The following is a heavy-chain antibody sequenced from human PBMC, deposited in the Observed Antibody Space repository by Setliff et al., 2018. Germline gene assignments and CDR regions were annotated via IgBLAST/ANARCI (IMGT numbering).Heavy chain of an antibody. CDR3: ASAGYSGSWFPFDAFHI. CDR1: GFTFSTHS. CDR2: ISRSSTYI. J-gene: IGHJ3*02. V-gene: IGHV3-21*01. Sequence: PGGSLRLSCAASGFTFSTHSMNWVRQAPGKGLEWVSSISRSSTYIYYADSMKGRFTISRDNAKNSLYLQMNSLRAEDTAVYYCASAGYSGSWFPFDAFHIWGQGTMVTVSS. D-gene: IGHD6-13*01.